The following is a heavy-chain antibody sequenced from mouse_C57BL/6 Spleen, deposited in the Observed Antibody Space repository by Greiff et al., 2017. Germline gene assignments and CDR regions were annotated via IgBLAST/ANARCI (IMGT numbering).Heavy chain of an antibody. D-gene: IGHD2-2*01. J-gene: IGHJ1*03. V-gene: IGHV1-47*01. CDR3: AIYGYDGYWYFDV. Sequence: LQESGAELVKPGASVKMSCKASGYTFTTYPIEWMKQNHGKSLEWIGNFHPYNDDTKYNEKFKGKATLTVEKSSSTVYLELSRLTSDDSAVYYCAIYGYDGYWYFDVWGTGTTVTVSS. CDR2: FHPYNDDT. CDR1: GYTFTTYP.